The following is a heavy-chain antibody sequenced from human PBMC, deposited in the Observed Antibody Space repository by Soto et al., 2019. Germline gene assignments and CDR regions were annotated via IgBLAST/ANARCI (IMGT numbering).Heavy chain of an antibody. J-gene: IGHJ5*02. V-gene: IGHV1-69*02. CDR1: GGTFSRYT. CDR2: IIPIDAIA. D-gene: IGHD3-10*01. CDR3: ARGSTIVRGAPSWFDP. Sequence: QVQLVQSGAEVKKPGSSVKVSCKASGGTFSRYTINWVRQAPGQGLEWMGRIIPIDAIANYTQKFQGRVTTTVDKSSTTAYMERSSLRSDDTAVYYCARGSTIVRGAPSWFDPWGQGTLVTVSS.